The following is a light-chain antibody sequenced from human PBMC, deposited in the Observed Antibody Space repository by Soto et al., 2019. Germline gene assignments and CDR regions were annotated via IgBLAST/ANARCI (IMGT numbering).Light chain of an antibody. CDR2: EVS. J-gene: IGLJ1*01. V-gene: IGLV2-14*01. Sequence: QSVLTQPASVSGSPGQSITISCTGTSSDVGGYNYVSWYQQHPGKAPKLMIYEVSNRPSGVSSRFSGSKSGNTASLTISGLQAEDEADYYCSSYTSSSIYVFGTGTKVTVL. CDR1: SSDVGGYNY. CDR3: SSYTSSSIYV.